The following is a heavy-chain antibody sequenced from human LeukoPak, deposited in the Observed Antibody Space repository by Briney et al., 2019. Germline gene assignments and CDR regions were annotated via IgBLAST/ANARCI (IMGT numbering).Heavy chain of an antibody. CDR2: IYTSGNT. CDR3: VRAKDDSSSFHVFDI. J-gene: IGHJ3*02. V-gene: IGHV4-4*07. CDR1: GGSISSYYWSWASTSSYY. Sequence: PSETLSLTCTVSGGSISSYYWSWASTSSYYWSWIRQPAGKGLEWIGRIYTSGNTDYNPSLKSRVTMSVDTSKNQLSLRLSSVTAADTAMYYCVRAKDDSSSFHVFDIWGRGTMVTVSS. D-gene: IGHD3-22*01.